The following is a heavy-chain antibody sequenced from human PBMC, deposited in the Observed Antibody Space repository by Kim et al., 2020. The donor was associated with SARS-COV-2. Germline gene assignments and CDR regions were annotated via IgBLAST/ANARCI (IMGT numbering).Heavy chain of an antibody. J-gene: IGHJ3*02. CDR3: ARIRREYYDSSGSFAFDI. V-gene: IGHV2-70*01. Sequence: SGPTLVNPTQTLTLTCTFSGFSLSTSGMCVSWIRQPPGKALEWLALIDWDDDKYYSTSLKTRLTISKDTSKNQVVLTMTNMDPVDTAAYYCARIRREYYDSSGSFAFDIWGQGTMVTVSS. CDR2: IDWDDDK. CDR1: GFSLSTSGMC. D-gene: IGHD3-22*01.